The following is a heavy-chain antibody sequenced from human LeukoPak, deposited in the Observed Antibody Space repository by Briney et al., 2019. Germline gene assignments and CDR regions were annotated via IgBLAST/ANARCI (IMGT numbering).Heavy chain of an antibody. CDR2: INPSGGST. V-gene: IGHV1-46*01. D-gene: IGHD3-22*01. CDR1: GYTFTSYY. J-gene: IGHJ1*01. Sequence: ASVKVSCKASGYTFTSYYMHWVRQAPGQGLEWMGIINPSGGSTSYAQKFQGRVTMTRDTSTGTVYMELSSLRSEDTAVYYCARDFYYDSSGYSEYFQHWGQGTLVTVSS. CDR3: ARDFYYDSSGYSEYFQH.